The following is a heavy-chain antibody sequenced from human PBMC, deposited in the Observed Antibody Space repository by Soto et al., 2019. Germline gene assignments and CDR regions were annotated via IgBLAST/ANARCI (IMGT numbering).Heavy chain of an antibody. J-gene: IGHJ4*02. D-gene: IGHD4-17*01. Sequence: QITLKESGPTLVKPTQTLTLTCTFSGVSLSTSGVGVGWIRQPPGKALEWLALIYWDDGKRYSPSLKSRLTITKDTSKNQVVLTMTNMDPVDTATYYCAHRRDDYGDSYFDYWGQGTLVTVSS. V-gene: IGHV2-5*02. CDR1: GVSLSTSGVG. CDR3: AHRRDDYGDSYFDY. CDR2: IYWDDGK.